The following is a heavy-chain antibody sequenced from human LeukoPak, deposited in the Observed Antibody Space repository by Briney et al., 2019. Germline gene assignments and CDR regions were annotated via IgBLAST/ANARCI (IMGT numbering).Heavy chain of an antibody. Sequence: GGSLRLSCAASGFTFSNYAMHWVRQAPGKGLEWVAVISYDGSNKYYADSVKGRFTISRDDSKNTLYLQMNSLRAEDTAVYYCARLKAVAGMNLPLDYWGQGTLVTVSS. V-gene: IGHV3-30*04. CDR1: GFTFSNYA. D-gene: IGHD6-19*01. J-gene: IGHJ4*02. CDR2: ISYDGSNK. CDR3: ARLKAVAGMNLPLDY.